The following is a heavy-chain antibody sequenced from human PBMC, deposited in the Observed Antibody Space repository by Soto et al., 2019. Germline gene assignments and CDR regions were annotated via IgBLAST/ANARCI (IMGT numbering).Heavy chain of an antibody. CDR2: INAGNGNI. CDR3: ARPGSGSYYNTVNNWFDP. J-gene: IGHJ5*02. CDR1: GYTFTSYA. V-gene: IGHV1-3*01. Sequence: GASVKVSCKASGYTFTSYAMHWVRQAPGQRLERMGWINAGNGNIKYSQKFQGRVTITRDTSASTVYMELSSLRSEDTAVFYCARPGSGSYYNTVNNWFDPWGQGTLVTVSS. D-gene: IGHD3-10*01.